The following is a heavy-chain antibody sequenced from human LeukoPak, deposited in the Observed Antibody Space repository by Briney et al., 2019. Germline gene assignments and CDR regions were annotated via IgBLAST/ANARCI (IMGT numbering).Heavy chain of an antibody. Sequence: SQTPSLTCTVSGGSISSGGYYWSWIRQHPGKGLEWIGYIYYSGSTYYNPSLKSRVTISVDTSKNQFSLKLSSVTAADTAVYYCARDDRYSSSPQFDPWGQGTLVTVSS. V-gene: IGHV4-31*03. CDR2: IYYSGST. J-gene: IGHJ5*02. CDR1: GGSISSGGYY. CDR3: ARDDRYSSSPQFDP. D-gene: IGHD6-6*01.